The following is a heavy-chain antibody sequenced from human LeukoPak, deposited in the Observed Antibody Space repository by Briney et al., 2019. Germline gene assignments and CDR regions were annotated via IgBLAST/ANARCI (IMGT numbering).Heavy chain of an antibody. J-gene: IGHJ4*02. D-gene: IGHD6-19*01. CDR3: ATARYSSGWYGGFDY. CDR2: FDPEDGET. Sequence: ASVTVSCTVSGYTLTELSMHWVRQAPGKGLEWMGGFDPEDGETIYAQKVQGRVTMTEDTSTDTAYMELSSLRSEDTAVYYCATARYSSGWYGGFDYWGQGTLVTVSS. CDR1: GYTLTELS. V-gene: IGHV1-24*01.